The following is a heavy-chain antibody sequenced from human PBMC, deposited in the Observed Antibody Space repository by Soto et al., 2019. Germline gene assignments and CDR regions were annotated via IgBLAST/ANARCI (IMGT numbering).Heavy chain of an antibody. CDR3: AKDKVYSNYQYYFAS. V-gene: IGHV3-9*01. Sequence: SLGLSCAASGFTFENYAMHWVRQGPGKGLEWVAGISWKSGSIGYADSVRGRFTTSRDNAKNSLYLQMNSLRPEDTALYYCAKDKVYSNYQYYFASWGQGTLVTVSS. CDR2: ISWKSGSI. D-gene: IGHD4-4*01. J-gene: IGHJ4*02. CDR1: GFTFENYA.